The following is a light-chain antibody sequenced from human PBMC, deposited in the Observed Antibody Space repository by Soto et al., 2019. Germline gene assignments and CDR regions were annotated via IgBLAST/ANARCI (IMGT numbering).Light chain of an antibody. J-gene: IGKJ5*01. CDR1: QTIRGY. CDR3: QQSYSIPTP. Sequence: DIQMTQSPSSLSASVGDRVTITCRASQTIRGYLSWYQQKPGKAPNLLMYLASSLQSGVPSRFSGSGSETDFTLTISSLQPEDFATYYCQQSYSIPTPVGQGTRLEIK. CDR2: LAS. V-gene: IGKV1-39*01.